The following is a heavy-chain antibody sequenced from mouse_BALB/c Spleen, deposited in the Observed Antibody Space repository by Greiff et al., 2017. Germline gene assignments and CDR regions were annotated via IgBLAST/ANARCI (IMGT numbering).Heavy chain of an antibody. J-gene: IGHJ2*01. CDR1: GYSITSGYY. Sequence: EVQLVESGPGLVKPSQSLSLTCSVTGYSITSGYYWNWIRQFPGNKLEWMGYISYDGSNNYNPSLKNRISITRDTSKNQFFLKLNSVTTEDTATYYCARVVYGSILFDYWGQGTTLTVSS. CDR3: ARVVYGSILFDY. CDR2: ISYDGSN. D-gene: IGHD1-1*01. V-gene: IGHV3-6*02.